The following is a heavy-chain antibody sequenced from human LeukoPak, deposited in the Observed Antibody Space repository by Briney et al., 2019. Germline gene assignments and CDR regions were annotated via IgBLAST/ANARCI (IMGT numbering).Heavy chain of an antibody. J-gene: IGHJ4*02. V-gene: IGHV4-31*03. Sequence: PSDSLSLTCTVSGGSISSGGYYWSWIRQHPGKGLEWIGNIYYSGSTYYNPSLKSRVTISVDTSKNQFSLKLSSVTAADTAVYYCASGVDDSSGYDVDYWGQGTLVTVSS. CDR3: ASGVDDSSGYDVDY. CDR1: GGSISSGGYY. CDR2: IYYSGST. D-gene: IGHD3-22*01.